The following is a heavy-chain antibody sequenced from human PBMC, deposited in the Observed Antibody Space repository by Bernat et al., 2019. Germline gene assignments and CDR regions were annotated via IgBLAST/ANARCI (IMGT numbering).Heavy chain of an antibody. CDR1: GGSISSYY. CDR3: ARLPPRNLGYCSGGSCYSGY. CDR2: IYYSGST. Sequence: QVQLQESGPGLVKPSETLSLTCTVSGGSISSYYWSWIRQPPGKGLEWIGYIYYSGSTNYNPSLKSRVTISVDTSKNQFSLKLSSVTAADTAVYYWARLPPRNLGYCSGGSCYSGYWGQGTLVTVSS. D-gene: IGHD2-15*01. J-gene: IGHJ4*02. V-gene: IGHV4-59*08.